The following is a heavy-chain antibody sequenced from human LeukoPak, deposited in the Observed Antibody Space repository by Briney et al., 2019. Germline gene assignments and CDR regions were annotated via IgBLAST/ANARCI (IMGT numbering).Heavy chain of an antibody. CDR1: GFTVSSNY. D-gene: IGHD6-19*01. CDR3: AKPYLSDYSGWYNWFDP. V-gene: IGHV3-30*18. Sequence: GGSLRLSCAAFGFTVSSNYMSWVRQAPGKGLEWVAVISYDGDNEYYADSVKGRFTISRDNSKNTLYLQMNSLRVEDTAVYYCAKPYLSDYSGWYNWFDPWGQGTLVTVSS. CDR2: ISYDGDNE. J-gene: IGHJ5*02.